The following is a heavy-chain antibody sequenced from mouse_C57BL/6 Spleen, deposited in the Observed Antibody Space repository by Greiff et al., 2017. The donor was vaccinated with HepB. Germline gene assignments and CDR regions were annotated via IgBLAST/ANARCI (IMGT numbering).Heavy chain of an antibody. CDR2: IDPSDSET. CDR3: ATLIYYGNYDYFDY. V-gene: IGHV1-52*01. J-gene: IGHJ2*01. Sequence: VQLQQPGAELVRPGSSVKLSCKASGYTFTSYWMHWVKQRPIQGLEWIGNIDPSDSETHYNQKFKDKATLTVDKSSSTAYMQLSSLTSEDSAVYYCATLIYYGNYDYFDYWGQGTTLTVSS. CDR1: GYTFTSYW. D-gene: IGHD2-1*01.